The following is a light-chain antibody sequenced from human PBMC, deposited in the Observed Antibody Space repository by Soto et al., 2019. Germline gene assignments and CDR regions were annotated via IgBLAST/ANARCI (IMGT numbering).Light chain of an antibody. CDR2: KAS. CDR1: QSISSW. CDR3: QQYDSFPRT. J-gene: IGKJ1*01. Sequence: DIQMTQSPSTLSASVGDRVTITCRASQSISSWLAWYQQKPGKAPKLLIYKASSLESGVPSRFSGSGSGTEFTLNISSLQPDDFAIYHCQQYDSFPRTFGQVTKVEIK. V-gene: IGKV1-5*03.